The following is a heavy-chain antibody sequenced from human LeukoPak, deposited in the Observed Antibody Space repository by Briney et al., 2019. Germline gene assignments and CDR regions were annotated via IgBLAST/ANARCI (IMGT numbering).Heavy chain of an antibody. Sequence: SETLSLTCAVYGGSFSGYYWSWIRQPPGKGLEWIGEINHSGSTDYNPSLKSRVTISVDTSKNQFSLKLSSVTAADTAVYYCARGLAVTDYWGQGTLVTVSS. D-gene: IGHD2-15*01. CDR3: ARGLAVTDY. CDR1: GGSFSGYY. V-gene: IGHV4-34*01. J-gene: IGHJ4*02. CDR2: INHSGST.